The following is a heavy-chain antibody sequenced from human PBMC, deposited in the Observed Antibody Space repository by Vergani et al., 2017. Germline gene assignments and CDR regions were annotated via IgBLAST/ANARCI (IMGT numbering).Heavy chain of an antibody. V-gene: IGHV1-69*08. D-gene: IGHD3-3*01. CDR3: ARDQNDFHYYYGMDV. CDR2: IIPILVIA. J-gene: IGHJ6*02. CDR1: GGTFSSYT. Sequence: QVQLVQSGAEVKKPGSSVKVSCKASGGTFSSYTISWVRQAPGQGLEWMGRIIPILVIANYAQKFQGRVTITADKSTSTAYMELSSLRSEDTAVYYCARDQNDFHYYYGMDVWGQGTTVTVSS.